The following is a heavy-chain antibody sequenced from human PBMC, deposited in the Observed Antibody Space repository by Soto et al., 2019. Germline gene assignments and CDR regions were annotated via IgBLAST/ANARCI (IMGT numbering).Heavy chain of an antibody. D-gene: IGHD5-12*01. CDR2: IYYSGST. V-gene: IGHV4-59*01. CDR1: GGSISSFY. CDR3: ARVTRDGYNFDY. Sequence: ETLSLTCTVSGGSISSFYWSWIRQPPGKGLEWIGYIYYSGSTNYNPSLKSRVTISVDTSKNQFSLKLSSVTAADTAVYYCARVTRDGYNFDYWGQGTMVTVSA. J-gene: IGHJ4*02.